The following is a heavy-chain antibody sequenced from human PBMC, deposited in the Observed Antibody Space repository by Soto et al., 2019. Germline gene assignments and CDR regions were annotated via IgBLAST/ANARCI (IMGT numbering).Heavy chain of an antibody. CDR1: GGSISSGDYY. Sequence: KPSETLSLTCTVSGGSISSGDYYWSWIRQPPGKGLEWIGYIYYSGSPFYNPSLMSRVTISVETSQNQFSLKLNSVTVADTAIYYCARAVTPYSATPHHDYWGRGTLVTVSS. CDR3: ARAVTPYSATPHHDY. V-gene: IGHV4-30-4*01. CDR2: IYYSGSP. D-gene: IGHD1-26*01. J-gene: IGHJ4*02.